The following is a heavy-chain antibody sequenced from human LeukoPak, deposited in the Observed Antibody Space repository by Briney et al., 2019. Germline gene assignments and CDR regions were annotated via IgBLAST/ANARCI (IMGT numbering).Heavy chain of an antibody. CDR2: VSGTGGDT. CDR1: GFTFTNYA. V-gene: IGHV3-23*01. J-gene: IGHJ5*01. Sequence: GGSLRLSCVVSGFTFTNYALSWVRQAPGKGLEWVSAVSGTGGDTYYTDSVKGRFTISRDNSKDTLYLQMNSLRAEDTAVYYSARVPSDYQTAGYKNWFDSWGQGTLVTVSS. D-gene: IGHD3-9*01. CDR3: ARVPSDYQTAGYKNWFDS.